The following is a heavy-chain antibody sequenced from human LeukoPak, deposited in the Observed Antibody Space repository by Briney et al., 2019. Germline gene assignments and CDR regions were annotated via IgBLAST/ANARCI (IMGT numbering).Heavy chain of an antibody. CDR3: AKDIYGSGHFYYYYYYMDV. J-gene: IGHJ6*03. CDR1: GFTVSSNY. Sequence: GGSLRLSCAASGFTVSSNYMSWVRQAPGKGLEWVSVIYSGGSTYYADSVKGRFTISRDNSKNTLYLQMNSLRAEDTAVYYCAKDIYGSGHFYYYYYYMDVWGKGTTVTVSS. V-gene: IGHV3-53*05. CDR2: IYSGGST. D-gene: IGHD3-10*01.